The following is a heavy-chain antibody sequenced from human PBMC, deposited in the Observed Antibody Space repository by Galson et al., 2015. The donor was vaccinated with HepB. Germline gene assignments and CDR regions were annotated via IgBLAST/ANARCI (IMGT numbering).Heavy chain of an antibody. Sequence: SETLSLTCTVSGTVSAGSLSGDKYHWGWIRQPPGKGLEWIGTLSYSGTTDYNPSLKSRVTISLDKSKNQFSLKLTSVTAADTAVYYCARDHGSSNWFFYWGQGTLVTVSS. CDR1: AGSLSGDKYH. CDR2: LSYSGTT. J-gene: IGHJ4*02. CDR3: ARDHGSSNWFFY. V-gene: IGHV4-39*07. D-gene: IGHD6-13*01.